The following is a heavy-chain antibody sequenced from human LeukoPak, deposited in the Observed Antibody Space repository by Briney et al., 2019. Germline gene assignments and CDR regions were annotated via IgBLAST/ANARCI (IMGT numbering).Heavy chain of an antibody. V-gene: IGHV3-20*04. CDR2: INWNGGST. J-gene: IGHJ4*02. CDR1: GFTFDDYG. Sequence: PGGSLGLSCAASGFTFDDYGMSWVRQAPGKGLEWVSGINWNGGSTGYADSVKGRFTISRDNAKNSLYLQMNSLRAEDTALYYCARGSVGSYYGRYYFDYWGQGTLVTVSS. CDR3: ARGSVGSYYGRYYFDY. D-gene: IGHD1-26*01.